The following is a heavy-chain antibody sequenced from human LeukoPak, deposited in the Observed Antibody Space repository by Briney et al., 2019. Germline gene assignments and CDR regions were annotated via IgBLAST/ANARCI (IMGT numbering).Heavy chain of an antibody. CDR1: GFTFSSYA. V-gene: IGHV3-23*01. CDR3: AKDLLRLLLQAVSAFDI. Sequence: GGSLRLSCAASGFTFSSYAMSWIRQAPGKGLEWVTDISGSGGTTYYADSVKGRFTISRDNSKNTLYLQMDSLRAEDTALYYCAKDLLRLLLQAVSAFDIWGQGTMVTVSS. J-gene: IGHJ3*02. D-gene: IGHD3-22*01. CDR2: ISGSGGTT.